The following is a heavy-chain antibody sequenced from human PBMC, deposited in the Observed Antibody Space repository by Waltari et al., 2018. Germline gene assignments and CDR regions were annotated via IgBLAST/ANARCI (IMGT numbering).Heavy chain of an antibody. V-gene: IGHV3-74*01. CDR3: ARAGFYRFDY. CDR2: INPDGSDT. D-gene: IGHD3-16*02. Sequence: EVQLVESGGVLVQPGGSLRLSCTGSGFPFMDYWMHWVRQAPGKGPVWVSRINPDGSDTTYADSVKGRFTISRDNAKDTLYLQMNSLRVEDTAVYYCARAGFYRFDYWGHGTLATVSS. J-gene: IGHJ4*01. CDR1: GFPFMDYW.